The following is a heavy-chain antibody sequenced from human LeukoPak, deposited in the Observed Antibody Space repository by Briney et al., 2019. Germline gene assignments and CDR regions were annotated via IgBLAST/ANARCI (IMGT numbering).Heavy chain of an antibody. J-gene: IGHJ4*02. CDR2: IYYSGST. V-gene: IGHV4-39*07. CDR3: ARAISYGDYGY. CDR1: GGSISSSSYY. Sequence: SETLSLTCTVSGGSISSSSYYWGWIRQPPGKGLEWIGSIYYSGSTYYNPSLKSRVTISVDTSKNQFSLKLSSVTAADTAVYYCARAISYGDYGYWGQGALVTVSS. D-gene: IGHD4-17*01.